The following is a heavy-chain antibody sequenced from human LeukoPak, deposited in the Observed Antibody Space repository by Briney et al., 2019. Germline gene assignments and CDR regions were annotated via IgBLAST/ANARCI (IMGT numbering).Heavy chain of an antibody. Sequence: ASVKVSCKASGYTFTSYDINWVRQATGQGLEWMGWMNPNSDNTGYAQKLQGRVTMTTDTSTSTAYMELRSLRSDDTAVFYCAREVPYDSSRYYQPFDYWGQGTLVTVSS. CDR2: MNPNSDNT. CDR1: GYTFTSYD. D-gene: IGHD3-22*01. V-gene: IGHV1-8*02. J-gene: IGHJ4*02. CDR3: AREVPYDSSRYYQPFDY.